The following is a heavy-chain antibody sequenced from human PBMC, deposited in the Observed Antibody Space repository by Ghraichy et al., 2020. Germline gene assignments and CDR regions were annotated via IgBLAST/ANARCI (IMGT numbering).Heavy chain of an antibody. V-gene: IGHV3-49*03. CDR1: GFTFGDYA. D-gene: IGHD2-2*01. CDR2: IRSKAYGGTT. CDR3: TRDIYCSSTSCYLFDY. Sequence: GGSLRLSCTDSGFTFGDYAMSWFRQAPGKGLEWVGFIRSKAYGGTTEYAASVKGRFTISRDDSKSIAYLQMNSLKTEDTAVYYCTRDIYCSSTSCYLFDYWGQGSLVTVAS. J-gene: IGHJ4*02.